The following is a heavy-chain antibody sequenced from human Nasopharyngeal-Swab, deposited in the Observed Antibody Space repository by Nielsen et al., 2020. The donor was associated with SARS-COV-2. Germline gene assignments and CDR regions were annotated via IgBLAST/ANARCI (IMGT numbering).Heavy chain of an antibody. J-gene: IGHJ6*02. V-gene: IGHV3-11*04. Sequence: GGSLRLSCAASGFTFSDYYMSWIRQAPGKGLEWVSYISSSGSTIYYADSVKGRFTISRDNAKNSLYLQMNSLRAEDTAVYYCARGMWFRELSTTFYYYGMDVWGQGTMVTVSS. D-gene: IGHD3-10*01. CDR1: GFTFSDYY. CDR2: ISSSGSTI. CDR3: ARGMWFRELSTTFYYYGMDV.